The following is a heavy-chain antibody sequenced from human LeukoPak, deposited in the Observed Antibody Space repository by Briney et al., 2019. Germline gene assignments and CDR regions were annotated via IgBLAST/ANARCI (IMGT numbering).Heavy chain of an antibody. D-gene: IGHD4-17*01. CDR3: ARDDYGDYLAFDY. Sequence: GGSLRLSCAASGITFSSYAISWVRQAPGQGLEWMGGIIPIFGTANYAQKFQGRVTITADESTSTAYMELSSLRSEDTAVYYCARDDYGDYLAFDYWGQGTLVTVSS. CDR2: IIPIFGTA. CDR1: GITFSSYA. V-gene: IGHV1-69*01. J-gene: IGHJ4*02.